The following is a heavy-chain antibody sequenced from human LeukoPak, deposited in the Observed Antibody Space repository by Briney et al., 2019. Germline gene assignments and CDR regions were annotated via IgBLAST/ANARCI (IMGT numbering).Heavy chain of an antibody. CDR3: ARESVPNFDY. CDR2: ISYDGSNK. V-gene: IGHV3-30*01. J-gene: IGHJ4*02. CDR1: GFTFSSYA. Sequence: GRSLRLSCAASGFTFSSYAMHWVRQAPGKGLEWVAVISYDGSNKYYADTVKGRFTISRDNSKNTLCLQMNSLRAEDTAVYYCARESVPNFDYWGQGTLVTVSS. D-gene: IGHD1-1*01.